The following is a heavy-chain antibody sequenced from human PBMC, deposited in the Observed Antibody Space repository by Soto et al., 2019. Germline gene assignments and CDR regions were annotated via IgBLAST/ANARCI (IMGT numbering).Heavy chain of an antibody. CDR2: IIPIFGTA. CDR3: ARRSPQYIAAAGTGP. J-gene: IGHJ5*02. Sequence: GASVKVSCKASGGTFSSYAIIWVRQAPGQGLEWMGGIIPIFGTANYAQKFQGRVTITADESTSTAYMELSSLRSEDTAVYYCARRSPQYIAAAGTGPWGQGTLVTVSS. V-gene: IGHV1-69*13. CDR1: GGTFSSYA. D-gene: IGHD6-13*01.